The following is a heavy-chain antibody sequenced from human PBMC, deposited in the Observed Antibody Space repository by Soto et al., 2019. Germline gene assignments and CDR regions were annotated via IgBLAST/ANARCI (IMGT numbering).Heavy chain of an antibody. Sequence: GXSVKVSCKASGYTFSDYFVHWVRQAPGQGLEWMGWIDANSGGRNYAQQFQGRVTMTRDTSISTVYMELSRLTSDDTAVYYCASFAGSVNYYNMSCYYYYYAMDVWGQGTTVTVSS. D-gene: IGHD3-10*01. CDR2: IDANSGGR. V-gene: IGHV1-2*02. CDR1: GYTFSDYF. CDR3: ASFAGSVNYYNMSCYYYYYAMDV. J-gene: IGHJ6*02.